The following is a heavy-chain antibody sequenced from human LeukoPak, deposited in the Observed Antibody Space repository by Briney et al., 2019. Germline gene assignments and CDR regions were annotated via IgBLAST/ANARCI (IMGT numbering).Heavy chain of an antibody. CDR2: LS. CDR3: AREFRYFDWLYYDY. J-gene: IGHJ4*02. Sequence: VNVSCEASGYTFTSYVMSWVRQAPGQGLEWMGWLSQDRVTMTTDTSTSTAYMELRSLRSDDTAVYYCAREFRYFDWLYYDYWGQGTLVTVSS. V-gene: IGHV1-18*01. D-gene: IGHD3-9*01. CDR1: GYTFTSYV.